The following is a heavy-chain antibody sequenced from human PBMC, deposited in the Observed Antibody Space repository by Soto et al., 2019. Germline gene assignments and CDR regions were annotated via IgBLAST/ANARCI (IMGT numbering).Heavy chain of an antibody. D-gene: IGHD3-9*01. CDR2: IWYDGSNK. J-gene: IGHJ4*02. Sequence: PGGSLRLSCAASGFTFSSYGMHWVRQAPGKGLEWVAVIWYDGSNKYYADSVKGRFTISRDNSKNTLYLQMNSLRAEDTAVYYCAGGRNGRYFDWLLSLWGQGTLVTVSS. V-gene: IGHV3-33*01. CDR3: AGGRNGRYFDWLLSL. CDR1: GFTFSSYG.